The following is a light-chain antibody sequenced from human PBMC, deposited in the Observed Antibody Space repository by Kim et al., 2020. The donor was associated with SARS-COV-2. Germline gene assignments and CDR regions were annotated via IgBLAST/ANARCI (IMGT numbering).Light chain of an antibody. CDR3: LQDYNYPIT. CDR2: AAS. J-gene: IGKJ5*01. V-gene: IGKV1-6*01. CDR1: QGIRND. Sequence: ESVGDRVTITCRASQGIRNDLGWYQHKPGKAPKLLIYAASSLQSGVPSRFSGSGSGTDFTLTISSLQPEDFATYYCLQDYNYPITFGQGTRLEIK.